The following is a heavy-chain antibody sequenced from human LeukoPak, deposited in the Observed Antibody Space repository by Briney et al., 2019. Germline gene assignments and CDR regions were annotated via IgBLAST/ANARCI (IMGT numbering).Heavy chain of an antibody. CDR2: IWYDGSNK. D-gene: IGHD2-2*01. J-gene: IGHJ6*02. CDR3: ARSAPPHIVVVPAARLYYYYGMDV. Sequence: PGGSLRLSRAASGFTFSSYGMHWVRQAPGKGLEWVAVIWYDGSNKYYADSVKGRFTISRDNSKNTLYLQMNSLRAEDTAVYYCARSAPPHIVVVPAARLYYYYGMDVWGQGTTVTVSS. CDR1: GFTFSSYG. V-gene: IGHV3-33*01.